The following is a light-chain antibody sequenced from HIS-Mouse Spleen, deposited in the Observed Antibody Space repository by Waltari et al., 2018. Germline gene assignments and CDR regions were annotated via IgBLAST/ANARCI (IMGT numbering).Light chain of an antibody. CDR3: CSYAGSSTYWV. Sequence: QSALTQPRSVSGSPGQSVTIPCTGTSSDVGGYNYVSWYQQHPGKAPKLMIYDVSKRPSGVSNRFSGSKSGNTASLTISGLQAEDEADYYCCSYAGSSTYWVFGGGTKLTVL. J-gene: IGLJ3*02. CDR2: DVS. V-gene: IGLV2-11*01. CDR1: SSDVGGYNY.